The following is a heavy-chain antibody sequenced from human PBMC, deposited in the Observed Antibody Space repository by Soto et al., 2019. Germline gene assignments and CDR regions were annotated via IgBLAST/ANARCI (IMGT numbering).Heavy chain of an antibody. V-gene: IGHV2-26*01. D-gene: IGHD6-13*01. Sequence: SGPTLVNPTETLTLTCTVSGFSLSNARMGVSWIRQPPGKALEWLAHIFSNDEKSYSTSLKSRLTISKDTSKSQVVLTMTNMDPVDTATYYCARTLFSIAAAGSPFDYWGQGTLVTVSS. CDR2: IFSNDEK. CDR3: ARTLFSIAAAGSPFDY. CDR1: GFSLSNARMG. J-gene: IGHJ4*02.